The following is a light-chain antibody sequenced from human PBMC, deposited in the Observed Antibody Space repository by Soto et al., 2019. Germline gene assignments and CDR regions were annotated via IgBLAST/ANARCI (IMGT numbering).Light chain of an antibody. CDR3: QQYNDWPRT. J-gene: IGKJ1*01. CDR2: GAS. V-gene: IGKV3-15*01. Sequence: EIVMTQSPATVSVSPGERASLSCRASQSVSSDLAWYQQKPGQAPRLLIYGASTRATGISARFSGSGSGTEFTLTISSLQSEDFAVYYCQQYNDWPRTFGQGTKVDIK. CDR1: QSVSSD.